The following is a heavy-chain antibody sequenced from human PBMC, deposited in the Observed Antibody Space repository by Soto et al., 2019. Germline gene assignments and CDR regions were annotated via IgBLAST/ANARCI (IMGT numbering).Heavy chain of an antibody. CDR2: IYYSGST. CDR1: GGSISSSSYY. D-gene: IGHD2-15*01. V-gene: IGHV4-39*01. J-gene: IGHJ4*02. CDR3: ARYVVVVVAAKRGFDY. Sequence: QLQLQESGPGLVKPSETLSLTCTVSGGSISSSSYYWGWIRQPPGKGLEWIGSIYYSGSTYYNPSLKSRVTISVDTSKNQFSLKLSSVTAADTAVYYCARYVVVVVAAKRGFDYWGQGTLVTVSS.